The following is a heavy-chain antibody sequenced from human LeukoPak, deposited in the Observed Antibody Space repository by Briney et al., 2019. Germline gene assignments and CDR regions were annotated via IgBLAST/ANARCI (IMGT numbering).Heavy chain of an antibody. Sequence: SETLSLTCTVSGGSISSYYWSWIRQPPGKGLEWIGYIYYSGSTNYNPSLKSRVTISVDTSKNQFSPKLSSVTAADTAVYYCARRDYYDSSGYLDAFDIWGQGTMVTVSS. CDR3: ARRDYYDSSGYLDAFDI. CDR2: IYYSGST. D-gene: IGHD3-22*01. V-gene: IGHV4-59*08. J-gene: IGHJ3*02. CDR1: GGSISSYY.